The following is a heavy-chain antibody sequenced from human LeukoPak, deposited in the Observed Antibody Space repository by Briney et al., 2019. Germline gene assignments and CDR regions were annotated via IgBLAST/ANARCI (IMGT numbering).Heavy chain of an antibody. CDR3: ARKPKDCSGGTCYWYYFDY. CDR1: GDSISSNNYL. Sequence: SETLSLTCTVSGDSISSNNYLWAWIRQPPGKGLEWIGNIYSSGSPYYNPSLQSRVTISLDTSKNQFSLNLSSVTAADTAVYYCARKPKDCSGGTCYWYYFDYWGQGTLVTVSS. J-gene: IGHJ4*02. D-gene: IGHD2-15*01. V-gene: IGHV4-39*07. CDR2: IYSSGSP.